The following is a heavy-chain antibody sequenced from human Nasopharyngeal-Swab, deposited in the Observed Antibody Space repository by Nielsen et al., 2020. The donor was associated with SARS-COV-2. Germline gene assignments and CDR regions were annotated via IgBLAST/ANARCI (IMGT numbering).Heavy chain of an antibody. CDR1: GFTFSSYW. J-gene: IGHJ4*02. D-gene: IGHD5-18*01. Sequence: GESLKISCAASGFTFSSYWMSWVRQAPGKGLEWVANIKQDGSEKYYVDSVKGRFTISRDNAENSLYLQMNSLRAEDTAVYYCASRPSGYSYGFDYWGQGTLVTVSS. CDR3: ASRPSGYSYGFDY. V-gene: IGHV3-7*01. CDR2: IKQDGSEK.